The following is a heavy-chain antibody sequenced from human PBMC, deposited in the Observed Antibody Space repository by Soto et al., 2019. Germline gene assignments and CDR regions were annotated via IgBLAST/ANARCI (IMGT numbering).Heavy chain of an antibody. CDR1: GGSISSGGYY. J-gene: IGHJ6*02. V-gene: IGHV4-31*03. CDR3: ARVDGSGSNPYYYYGMDV. CDR2: IYYSGST. Sequence: SETLSLTCTVSGGSISSGGYYWSWIRQHPGKGLEWIGYIYYSGSTYYNPSLKSRATISVDTSKNQFSLKLSSVTAADTAVYYCARVDGSGSNPYYYYGMDVWGQGTTVTVSS. D-gene: IGHD3-10*01.